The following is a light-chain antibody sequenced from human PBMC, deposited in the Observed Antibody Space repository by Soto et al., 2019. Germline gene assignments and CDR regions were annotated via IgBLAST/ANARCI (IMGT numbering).Light chain of an antibody. CDR3: QQYDLYWT. CDR1: QTIDKK. CDR2: DAS. V-gene: IGKV1-5*01. Sequence: DIGLTQSPSTQSASVGDRVTITCRASQTIDKKLAWYKQKPGKAPKLLIFDASTLETGVPLRLSGSGSGTEFSLSINSMTPEDFGTYFCQQYDLYWTFGQGTKVDIK. J-gene: IGKJ1*01.